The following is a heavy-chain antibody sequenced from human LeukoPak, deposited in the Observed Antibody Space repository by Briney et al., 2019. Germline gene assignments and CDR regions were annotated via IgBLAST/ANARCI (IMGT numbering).Heavy chain of an antibody. CDR3: ARVGADYGGNSAYYYYYGMDV. CDR2: NYSDGST. J-gene: IGHJ6*02. D-gene: IGHD4-23*01. Sequence: GGSLRFSCAAAGFTVSCNYMSWVRKAPGKGLEKVSVNYSDGSTYYADSVKGRFTISRDNSKNTLYLQMNSLRAEDTAVYYCARVGADYGGNSAYYYYYGMDVWGQGTTVTVSS. V-gene: IGHV3-66*01. CDR1: GFTVSCNY.